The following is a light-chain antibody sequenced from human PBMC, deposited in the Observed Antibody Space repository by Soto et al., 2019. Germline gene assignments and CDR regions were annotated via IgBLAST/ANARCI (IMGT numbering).Light chain of an antibody. V-gene: IGKV4-1*01. CDR2: WAS. Sequence: DFVVTQSPKSLAVTLGGRATINCKSSQSLLYTSNNKNYLAWYQQKPGQPPKLIIYWASTRESGVPDRSTGSGSGTDFTLTISNLQAEDAAVYYCQQYYTTPRTFGQGTKVDIK. CDR1: QSLLYTSNNKNY. J-gene: IGKJ1*01. CDR3: QQYYTTPRT.